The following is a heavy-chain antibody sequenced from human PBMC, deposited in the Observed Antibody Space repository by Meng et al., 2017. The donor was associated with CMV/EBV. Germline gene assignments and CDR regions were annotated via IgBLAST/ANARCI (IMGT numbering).Heavy chain of an antibody. D-gene: IGHD2-2*01. J-gene: IGHJ6*02. CDR1: GYTFITYY. Sequence: GESLKISCKSSGYTFITYYMNWVRQAPGQGLEWMGIINPSDGNTKYAQKFQGRVTLTRDTSTSTVYMELGSLRSEDTAVYYCARVGGVVPAYHYGMDVWGQGTTVTVSS. CDR2: INPSDGNT. V-gene: IGHV1-46*01. CDR3: ARVGGVVPAYHYGMDV.